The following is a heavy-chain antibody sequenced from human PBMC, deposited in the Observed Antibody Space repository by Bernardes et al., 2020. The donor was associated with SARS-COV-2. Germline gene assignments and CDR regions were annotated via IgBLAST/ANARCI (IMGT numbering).Heavy chain of an antibody. CDR3: ARGPIWTGYYYYFDF. V-gene: IGHV1-8*01. D-gene: IGHD3-9*01. Sequence: ASEKVSCRASGYTFTSYDINWVRQATGQGLEWLGWMNPNSGNTGYAQKFQGRVTMTKNTSISTAYMELSSLRSEDTAVYYCARGPIWTGYYYYFDFWGQGTLVTVSS. J-gene: IGHJ4*02. CDR1: GYTFTSYD. CDR2: MNPNSGNT.